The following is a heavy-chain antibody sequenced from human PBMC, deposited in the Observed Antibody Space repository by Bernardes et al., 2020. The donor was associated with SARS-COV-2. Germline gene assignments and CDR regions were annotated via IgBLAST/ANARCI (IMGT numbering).Heavy chain of an antibody. J-gene: IGHJ3*02. V-gene: IGHV4-4*02. CDR2: IYHSGST. CDR3: ARYSALRFLEWLRGDAFDI. CDR1: GGSISSSNW. Sequence: SETLSLTCAVSGGSISSSNWWSWVRQPPGKGLEWIGEIYHSGSTNYNPSLKSRVTISVDKSKNQFSLKLSSVTAADTAVYYCARYSALRFLEWLRGDAFDIWGQGTMVTVSS. D-gene: IGHD3-3*01.